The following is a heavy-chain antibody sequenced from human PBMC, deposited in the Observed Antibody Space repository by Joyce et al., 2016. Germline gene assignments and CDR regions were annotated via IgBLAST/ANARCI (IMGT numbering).Heavy chain of an antibody. CDR2: ISYDGIYK. J-gene: IGHJ4*02. CDR3: AKILTATYSSGWFLDY. V-gene: IGHV3-30*18. Sequence: QVQLVESGGGVVQPGRSLRLSCAASGLTLSNYGVHWVRQGPGKGLEWVAVISYDGIYKYNADSVKGRFTISRDNSKNTVFLEMNSLRTEDTAVYYCAKILTATYSSGWFLDYWGQGTLVTVSS. D-gene: IGHD6-25*01. CDR1: GLTLSNYG.